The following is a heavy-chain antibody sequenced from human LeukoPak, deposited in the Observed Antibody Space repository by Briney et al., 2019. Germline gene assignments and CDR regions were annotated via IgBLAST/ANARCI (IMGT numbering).Heavy chain of an antibody. V-gene: IGHV3-74*01. CDR3: ARGPPGYYNGMDV. Sequence: GGSLRLSCAASGFTFSSYWMHWARQAPGKGLVWVSRIQSDGSSTTYADSVKGRFTISRDNAKNTLYLQMDSLRAEDTAVYYCARGPPGYYNGMDVWGQGTTVSVSS. J-gene: IGHJ6*02. CDR1: GFTFSSYW. CDR2: IQSDGSST.